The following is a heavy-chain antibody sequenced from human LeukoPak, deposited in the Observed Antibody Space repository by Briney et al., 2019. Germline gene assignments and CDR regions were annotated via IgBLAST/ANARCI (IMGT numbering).Heavy chain of an antibody. CDR1: GGSISSYY. Sequence: SETLSLTCTVSGGSISSYYWSWIRQPPGKGLEWIGYIYYSGSTNYNPSPKSRVTISVDTSKNQFSLKLSSVTAADTAVYYCARVNRHDAFDIWGQGTMVTVSS. CDR2: IYYSGST. CDR3: ARVNRHDAFDI. V-gene: IGHV4-59*01. D-gene: IGHD1-14*01. J-gene: IGHJ3*02.